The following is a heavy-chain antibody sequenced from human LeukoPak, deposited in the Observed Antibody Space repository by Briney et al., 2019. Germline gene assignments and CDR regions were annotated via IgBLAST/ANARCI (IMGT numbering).Heavy chain of an antibody. D-gene: IGHD6-19*01. Sequence: SETLSLTCTVSGGSISSYYWIWIRQPPGKGLEWIGYIYYSGSTNYNPSLKSRITISVDTSKNRFSLKLSSVTAADTAVYYCAKHVPAVVGSPIDYWGQGTLGTVSS. CDR3: AKHVPAVVGSPIDY. CDR1: GGSISSYY. J-gene: IGHJ4*02. CDR2: IYYSGST. V-gene: IGHV4-59*08.